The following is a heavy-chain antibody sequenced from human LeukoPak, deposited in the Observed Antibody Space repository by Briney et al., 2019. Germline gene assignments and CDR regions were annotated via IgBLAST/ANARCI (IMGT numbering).Heavy chain of an antibody. CDR1: GYTLTELS. J-gene: IGHJ4*02. CDR2: FDPEDGET. CDR3: ATDRRQLGVDY. D-gene: IGHD6-6*01. Sequence: ASVKVSCKVSGYTLTELSMHWVRQAPGKGLEWMGGFDPEDGETIYAQKFQGRVTMTEGTSTDTAYMELSSLRSEDTAVYYCATDRRQLGVDYWGQGTLVTVSS. V-gene: IGHV1-24*01.